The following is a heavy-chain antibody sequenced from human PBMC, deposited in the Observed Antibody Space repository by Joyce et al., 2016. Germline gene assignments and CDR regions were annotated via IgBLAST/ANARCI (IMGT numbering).Heavy chain of an antibody. CDR1: GFTFSRYW. J-gene: IGHJ3*02. CDR2: IKQDVSEK. CDR3: AREMASITGPDAFDI. Sequence: EVQLVESGGGLVQPGGSLRLSCAASGFTFSRYWMSWVRQCPGKGLEWVANIKQDVSEKYYVDSVKGRFTISRDNAKNSLYLQMNSLRAEDTAVYYCAREMASITGPDAFDIWGQGTMVTVSS. V-gene: IGHV3-7*04. D-gene: IGHD5-12*01.